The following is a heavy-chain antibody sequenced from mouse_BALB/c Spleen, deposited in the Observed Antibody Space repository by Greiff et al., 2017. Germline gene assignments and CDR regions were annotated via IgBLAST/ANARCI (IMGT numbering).Heavy chain of an antibody. Sequence: EVQLQQSGAELVKPGASVKLSCTASGFNIKDTYMHWVKQRPEQGLEWIGRIDPANGNTKYDPKFQGKATITADTSSNTAYLQLSSLTSEDTAVYYCASTTAHYYAMDYWGQGTSVTVSS. CDR1: GFNIKDTY. CDR2: IDPANGNT. J-gene: IGHJ4*01. CDR3: ASTTAHYYAMDY. V-gene: IGHV14-3*02. D-gene: IGHD1-2*01.